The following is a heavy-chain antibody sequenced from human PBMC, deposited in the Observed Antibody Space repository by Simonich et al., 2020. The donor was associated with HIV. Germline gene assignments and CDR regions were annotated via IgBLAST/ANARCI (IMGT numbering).Heavy chain of an antibody. V-gene: IGHV3-30*07. D-gene: IGHD3-3*01. Sequence: QVQLVESGGGVVQPGRSLRLSCAASGFTFSSFAMHWVRQAPGKELEWVAVISYDGSNKYYADSVKGRFTSSKDKSKYTLYLEMNSLRAEDTAVYYCARDSRYYDFWSGYRPDAFDIWGQGTMVTVSS. J-gene: IGHJ3*02. CDR3: ARDSRYYDFWSGYRPDAFDI. CDR1: GFTFSSFA. CDR2: ISYDGSNK.